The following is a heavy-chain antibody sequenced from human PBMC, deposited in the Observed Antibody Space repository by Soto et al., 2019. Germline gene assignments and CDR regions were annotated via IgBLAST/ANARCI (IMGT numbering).Heavy chain of an antibody. CDR2: ISPYSGIT. Sequence: QVQLVQSGDEVRKPGSSVKVSCKASGYIFVNYGIAWVRQAPGQGLEWMGWISPYSGITPYASKVQGRLTMTTDTSTSTAYVDLGSLTPDDTAVYYWAMVDYYVTPTPQDVWGQGTTVTVSS. CDR1: GYIFVNYG. D-gene: IGHD3-16*01. V-gene: IGHV1-18*01. CDR3: AMVDYYVTPTPQDV. J-gene: IGHJ6*02.